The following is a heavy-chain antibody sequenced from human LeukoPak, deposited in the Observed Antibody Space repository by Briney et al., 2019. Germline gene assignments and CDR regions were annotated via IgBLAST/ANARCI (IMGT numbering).Heavy chain of an antibody. CDR2: IYYSGST. J-gene: IGHJ3*02. CDR3: ARDGWTVTTHDAFDI. D-gene: IGHD4-17*01. CDR1: GGSISSYY. Sequence: SETLSLTCTVSGGSISSYYWSWIRQPPGKGLEWIGYIYYSGSTNYNPSLKSRVTISVDTSKNQFSLKLSSVTAADTAVYYCARDGWTVTTHDAFDIWGQGTMVTVSS. V-gene: IGHV4-59*01.